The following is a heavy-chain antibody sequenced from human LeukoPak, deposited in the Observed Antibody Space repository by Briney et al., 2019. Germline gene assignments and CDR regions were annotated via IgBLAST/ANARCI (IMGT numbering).Heavy chain of an antibody. V-gene: IGHV1-3*03. D-gene: IGHD1-1*01. J-gene: IGHJ5*02. CDR3: ARVPTTGTRWFDP. CDR2: INAGNGNT. CDR1: GYTFTSYA. Sequence: ASVKVSCKASGYTFTSYAMHGVRQAPGQRLEWMGWINAGNGNTKYSQEFQGRVTITRDTSASTAYMELSSLRSEDMAVYYSARVPTTGTRWFDPWGQGTLVTVSS.